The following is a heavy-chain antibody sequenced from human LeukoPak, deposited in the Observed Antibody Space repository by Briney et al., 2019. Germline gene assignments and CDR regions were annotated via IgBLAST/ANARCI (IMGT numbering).Heavy chain of an antibody. CDR1: KFTFSSYW. D-gene: IGHD3-10*02. Sequence: GGSLRLSCAASKFTFSSYWMSWVRQAPGKGLEWVANIKQDGSEKYYVDSVKGRFTISRDNAKKSLYLQMNSLRVEDTAVYYCAELGITMIGGVWGKGTTVTISS. V-gene: IGHV3-7*01. CDR2: IKQDGSEK. CDR3: AELGITMIGGV. J-gene: IGHJ6*04.